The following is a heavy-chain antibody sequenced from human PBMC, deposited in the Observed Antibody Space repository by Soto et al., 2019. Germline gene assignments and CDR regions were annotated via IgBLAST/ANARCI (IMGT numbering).Heavy chain of an antibody. J-gene: IGHJ4*02. CDR3: ARAAVGLRPGEFDY. V-gene: IGHV3-53*01. CDR2: IYSDGST. CDR1: GFTVSNNY. Sequence: PGGSLRLSCAVSGFTVSNNYMNWVRQAPGKGLEWVSVIYSDGSTYYADSVKGRFTISRDNSKNTVFLQMNTLRAEDTAVYYCARAAVGLRPGEFDYWGWGTLVTVSS. D-gene: IGHD3-10*01.